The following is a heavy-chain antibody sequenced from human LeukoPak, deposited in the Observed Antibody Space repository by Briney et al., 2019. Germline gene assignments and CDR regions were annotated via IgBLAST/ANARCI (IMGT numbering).Heavy chain of an antibody. CDR1: GFTFGSYA. Sequence: PGRSLRLSCAASGFTFGSYALTWVRQAPGMGLEWVSTISGGGDYTYYADSVRGRFTISRDNSRNTLYLQMNSLRAEDTAVYYCAKELIVVVLSITGRPLDFWGQGTLVTVSS. CDR2: ISGGGDYT. J-gene: IGHJ4*02. V-gene: IGHV3-23*01. CDR3: AKELIVVVLSITGRPLDF. D-gene: IGHD2-2*01.